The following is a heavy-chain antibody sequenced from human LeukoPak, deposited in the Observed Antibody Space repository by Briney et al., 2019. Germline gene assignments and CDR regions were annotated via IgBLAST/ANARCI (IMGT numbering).Heavy chain of an antibody. D-gene: IGHD3-10*01. V-gene: IGHV3-30*18. CDR3: AKDRSRDANWFDP. J-gene: IGHJ5*02. CDR1: GFTFSSYG. Sequence: GRSLRLSCAASGFTFSSYGMHWVRQAPGKGLEWVAVISYDGSNKYYAGSVKGRFTISRDNSKNTLYLQMNSLRAEDTAVYYCAKDRSRDANWFDPWGQGTLVTVSS. CDR2: ISYDGSNK.